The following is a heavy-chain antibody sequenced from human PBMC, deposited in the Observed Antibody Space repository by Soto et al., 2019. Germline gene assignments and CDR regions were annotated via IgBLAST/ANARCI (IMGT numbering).Heavy chain of an antibody. V-gene: IGHV3-30-3*01. Sequence: GGSLRLSCAASGFTFSSYAMHWVRQAPGKGLEWVAVISYDGSNKYYADSVKGRFTISRDNSKNTLYLQMNSLRAEDTAVYYCARVVDSYSHGVYYYYGMDVWGQGTTVTVSS. CDR3: ARVVDSYSHGVYYYYGMDV. D-gene: IGHD5-18*01. J-gene: IGHJ6*02. CDR1: GFTFSSYA. CDR2: ISYDGSNK.